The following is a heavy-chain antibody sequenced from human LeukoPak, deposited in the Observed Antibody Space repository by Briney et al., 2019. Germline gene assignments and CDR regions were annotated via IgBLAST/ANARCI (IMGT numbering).Heavy chain of an antibody. D-gene: IGHD4-17*01. J-gene: IGHJ6*02. CDR1: GFTFSSYA. CDR2: ITSGSSYI. CDR3: ATEKNYGDYNAYGMDV. Sequence: GGSLRLSCAASGFTFSSYAMTWVRQAPGRGLEWVSSITSGSSYIYYADSVKGRFTISRDNAKNSLSLQMNSLRAEDTAVYYCATEKNYGDYNAYGMDVWGQGTTVIVSS. V-gene: IGHV3-21*01.